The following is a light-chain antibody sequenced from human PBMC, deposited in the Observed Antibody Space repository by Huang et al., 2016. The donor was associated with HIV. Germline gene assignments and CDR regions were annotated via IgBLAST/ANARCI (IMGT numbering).Light chain of an antibody. J-gene: IGKJ1*01. V-gene: IGKV1-27*01. CDR2: GAS. CDR3: QRYDSAPRA. CDR1: QDIGNF. Sequence: DIQMIQSPSSLSASPGVRVTLSCRANQDIGNFLAWYQHKPGGVPRLLIYGASTLQSGVPSRFSGRGSGTDFTLTITSFQPDDVATYYCQRYDSAPRAFGQGTKVEI.